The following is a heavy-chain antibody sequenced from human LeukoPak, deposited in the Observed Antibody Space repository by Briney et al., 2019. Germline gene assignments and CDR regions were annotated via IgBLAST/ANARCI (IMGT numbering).Heavy chain of an antibody. CDR3: AREGVDYDSSGYCDC. V-gene: IGHV1-2*02. D-gene: IGHD3-22*01. Sequence: GASVKVSRKASGGTFSSYAISWVRQAPGQGLEWMGWINPNSGGTNYAQKFQGRVTMTRDTSISTAYMELSRLRSDDTAVYYCAREGVDYDSSGYCDCWGQGTLVTVSS. J-gene: IGHJ4*02. CDR1: GGTFSSYA. CDR2: INPNSGGT.